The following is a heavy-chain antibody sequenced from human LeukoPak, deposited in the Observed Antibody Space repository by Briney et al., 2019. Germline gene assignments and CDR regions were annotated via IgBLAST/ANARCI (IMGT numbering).Heavy chain of an antibody. CDR1: GGSFSGYY. Sequence: SETLSLTCAVYGGSFSGYYWSWIRQPPGKGLEWIGEINHSGSTNYNPSLKSRVTISVDTSKNQFSLKLSSVTAADTAVYYCVRGGTTSYDYWGQGTLVTVSS. CDR3: VRGGTTSYDY. D-gene: IGHD1-7*01. J-gene: IGHJ4*02. CDR2: INHSGST. V-gene: IGHV4-34*01.